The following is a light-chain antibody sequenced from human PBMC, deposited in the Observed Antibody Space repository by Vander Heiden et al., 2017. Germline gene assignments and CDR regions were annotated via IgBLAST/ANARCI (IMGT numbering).Light chain of an antibody. CDR1: QSISSW. CDR2: EAS. J-gene: IGKJ1*01. Sequence: DIKMTQPPSTLSAPVGARVTITCRASQSISSWLAWYKQKPGKAPKLLIYEASSLESGFPSRFSGSEYGTEFPLTFGSWQPNVFEPYYCQQNKSYSPETFGQGTKVEIK. CDR3: QQNKSYSPET. V-gene: IGKV1-5*01.